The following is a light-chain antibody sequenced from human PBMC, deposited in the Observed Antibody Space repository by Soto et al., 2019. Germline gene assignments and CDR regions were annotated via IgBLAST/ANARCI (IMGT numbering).Light chain of an antibody. CDR2: GAS. J-gene: IGKJ1*01. Sequence: DIQMPQSPSSVSASVGDRFTISCRASQDIGNFLAWYQQTPGKAPRLLIHGASSLSREIPSRFSGGGTGTHFTRTISGLQPEDLATYFCLQTSSFPRAFGQGTKV. V-gene: IGKV1-12*01. CDR3: LQTSSFPRA. CDR1: QDIGNF.